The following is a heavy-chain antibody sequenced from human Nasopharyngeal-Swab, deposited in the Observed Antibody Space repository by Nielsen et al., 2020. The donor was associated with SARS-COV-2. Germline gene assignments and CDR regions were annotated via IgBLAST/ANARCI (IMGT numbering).Heavy chain of an antibody. Sequence: WIRQPPGKGLEWLALIDWDDDKYYSTSLKTRLTISKDTSKNQVVLTMTNMDPVDTATYYCARLRGYSYGTDYWGQGTLVTVSS. D-gene: IGHD5-18*01. CDR2: IDWDDDK. CDR3: ARLRGYSYGTDY. V-gene: IGHV2-70*01. J-gene: IGHJ4*02.